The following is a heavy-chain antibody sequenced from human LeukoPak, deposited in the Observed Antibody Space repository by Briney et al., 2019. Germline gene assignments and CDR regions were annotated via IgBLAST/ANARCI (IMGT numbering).Heavy chain of an antibody. CDR2: IIPIFGTA. CDR1: GGTFSSYA. V-gene: IGHV1-69*05. Sequence: ASVKVSCKASGGTFSSYAISWVRQAPGQGLEWMGGIIPIFGTANYAQKFQGRVTITTDESTSTAYMELSSLRSEDTAVYYCARAPRGGYKTYFDYWGQGTLVTVSS. D-gene: IGHD5-24*01. J-gene: IGHJ4*02. CDR3: ARAPRGGYKTYFDY.